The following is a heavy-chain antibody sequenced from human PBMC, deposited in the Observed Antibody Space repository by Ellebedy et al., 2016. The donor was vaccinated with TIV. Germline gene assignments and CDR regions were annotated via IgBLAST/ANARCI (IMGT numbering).Heavy chain of an antibody. V-gene: IGHV3-23*01. CDR1: RFPFSNYV. J-gene: IGHJ6*03. Sequence: GGSLRLXCAASRFPFSNYVMNWVRLAPGKGLVWVSAISASGISTYYADSVKGRFTISRDNSKNTLYLQMNSLRAEDTAVYFCATGGTTPYYSYIEVWGKGATVTVSS. CDR3: ATGGTTPYYSYIEV. CDR2: ISASGIST. D-gene: IGHD1-7*01.